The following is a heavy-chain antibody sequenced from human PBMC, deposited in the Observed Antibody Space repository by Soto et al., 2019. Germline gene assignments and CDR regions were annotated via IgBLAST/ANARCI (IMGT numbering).Heavy chain of an antibody. D-gene: IGHD5-18*01. CDR1: GYTFTSYY. J-gene: IGHJ6*02. CDR3: ARMDTAMVSHYGMDV. Sequence: ASVKVSCKASGYTFTSYYMHWVRQAPGQGLEWMGIINPSGGSTSYAQKYQGRVTMTRDTSTSTVYMELSSLRFEDTAVYYCARMDTAMVSHYGMDVWGQGTTVTVSS. CDR2: INPSGGST. V-gene: IGHV1-46*01.